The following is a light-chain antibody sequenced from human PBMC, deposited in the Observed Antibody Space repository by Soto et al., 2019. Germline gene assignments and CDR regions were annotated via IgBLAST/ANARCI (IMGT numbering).Light chain of an antibody. J-gene: IGKJ2*01. V-gene: IGKV4-1*01. CDR1: QTLLRSSNNRNY. CDR2: WAS. CDR3: QHYNNWPFT. Sequence: DVVMTQSPDSLAVSLGERATINCKSSQTLLRSSNNRNYLAWYQQKPGQPPKLLMYWASTRESGVPDRFSGRGSGTDFTLTISGLRAEDVAVYYCQHYNNWPFTFGQGTKLDIK.